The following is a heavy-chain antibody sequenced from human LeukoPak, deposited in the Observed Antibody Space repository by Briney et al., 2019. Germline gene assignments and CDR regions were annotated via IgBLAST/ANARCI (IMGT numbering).Heavy chain of an antibody. V-gene: IGHV3-48*02. J-gene: IGHJ5*02. Sequence: PGGSLRLSCAASGFTFSRYSMNWVRQAPGKGLEWLSYISSDSDTIYYVDSVKGRFTISRDNAKNSLYLQMNSLRDEDTAVYYCAREAYSSSWFNWFDPWGQGILVTVSS. D-gene: IGHD6-13*01. CDR3: AREAYSSSWFNWFDP. CDR1: GFTFSRYS. CDR2: ISSDSDTI.